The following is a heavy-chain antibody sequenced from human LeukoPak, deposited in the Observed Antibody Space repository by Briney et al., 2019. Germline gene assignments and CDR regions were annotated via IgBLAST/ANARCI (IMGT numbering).Heavy chain of an antibody. J-gene: IGHJ4*02. Sequence: GGCLRLSCVGSGFTFRSHAMSWVRQAAEKGLEFVSGIYENGGTTYYADSVKGRFSISRDNSKNTLYLQMDSLRGEDTAVYYCAKDFRIGYSAHFDYWGQGALVTVSS. CDR3: AKDFRIGYSAHFDY. V-gene: IGHV3-23*01. CDR2: IYENGGTT. D-gene: IGHD2-21*01. CDR1: GFTFRSHA.